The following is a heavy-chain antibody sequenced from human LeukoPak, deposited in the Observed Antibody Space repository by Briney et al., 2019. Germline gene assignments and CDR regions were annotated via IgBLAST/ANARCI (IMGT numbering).Heavy chain of an antibody. CDR3: ATYRQVLLPFES. D-gene: IGHD2-8*02. Sequence: PGGSLRLSCAASGFSFSSKMNWVRQPPGKGLEWVSSIFPSGGEIHYADSVRGRFTISRDNSKSTLSLQMNSLRAEDTAIYYCATYRQVLLPFESWGQGTLVTVSS. CDR1: GFSFSSK. J-gene: IGHJ4*02. V-gene: IGHV3-23*01. CDR2: IFPSGGEI.